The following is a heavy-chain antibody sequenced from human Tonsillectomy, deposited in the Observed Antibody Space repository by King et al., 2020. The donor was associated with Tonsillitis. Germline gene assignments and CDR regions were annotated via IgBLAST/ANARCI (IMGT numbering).Heavy chain of an antibody. J-gene: IGHJ4*02. CDR3: ARDLGDYYYGSGSYYVYDY. V-gene: IGHV3-21*01. CDR1: GFTFSTYS. D-gene: IGHD3-10*01. Sequence: VQLVESGGGLVKPGGSLRLSCAASGFTFSTYSMNWVRQAPGKGLEWVSSISSSDNYIYYADSVKGRFTITRDNAKNSLYLQMNSLRVEDTAVYYCARDLGDYYYGSGSYYVYDYWGQGTLVTVSS. CDR2: ISSSDNYI.